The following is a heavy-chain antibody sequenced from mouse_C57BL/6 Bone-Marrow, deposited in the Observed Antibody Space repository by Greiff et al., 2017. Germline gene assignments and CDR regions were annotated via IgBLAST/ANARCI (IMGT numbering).Heavy chain of an antibody. J-gene: IGHJ1*03. CDR2: IHPNSGST. CDR1: GYTFTSYW. V-gene: IGHV1-64*01. D-gene: IGHD1-1*01. Sequence: VKLQQPGAELVKPGASVKLSCKASGYTFTSYWMHWVKQRPGQGLEWIGMIHPNSGSTNYNEKFKSKATLTVNKSSSTAYMQLSSLTSEDSAVYYCARDCAIYYYLYWYFDVWGTGTTVTVSS. CDR3: ARDCAIYYYLYWYFDV.